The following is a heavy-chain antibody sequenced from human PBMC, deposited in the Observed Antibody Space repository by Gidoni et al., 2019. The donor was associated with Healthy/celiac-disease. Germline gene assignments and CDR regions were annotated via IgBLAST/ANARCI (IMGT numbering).Heavy chain of an antibody. V-gene: IGHV4-4*07. D-gene: IGHD4-17*01. Sequence: QVQLQESGPGLVKPSETLSLTCTVSGGSISSYYWSWIRQPAGKGLEWIGRIYTSGSTNYNPSLKSRVTMSVDTSKNQFSLKLSSVTAADTAVNYCARSNDYGDYEMYFGYWGQGTLVTVSS. J-gene: IGHJ4*02. CDR2: IYTSGST. CDR1: GGSISSYY. CDR3: ARSNDYGDYEMYFGY.